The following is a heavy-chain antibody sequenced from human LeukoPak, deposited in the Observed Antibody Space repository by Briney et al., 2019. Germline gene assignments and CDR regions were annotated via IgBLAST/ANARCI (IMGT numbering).Heavy chain of an antibody. CDR2: TYYSGST. V-gene: IGHV4-59*01. CDR1: GGSISSYY. D-gene: IGHD5-18*01. Sequence: SEALSLTCTVSGGSISSYYWSWIRQPPGKGLEWIGYTYYSGSTNYNPSLKSRVTISVDTSKNQFSLKLSSVTAADTAVYYCARGYVDTAMVNWYYFDYWGQGTLVTVSS. J-gene: IGHJ4*02. CDR3: ARGYVDTAMVNWYYFDY.